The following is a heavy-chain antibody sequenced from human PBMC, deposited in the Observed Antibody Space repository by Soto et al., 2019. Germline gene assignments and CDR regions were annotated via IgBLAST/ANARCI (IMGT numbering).Heavy chain of an antibody. J-gene: IGHJ5*02. CDR2: INVYNGNT. CDR3: ARGVGSGSYYNQYNWFDP. Sequence: QVQLVQSGGEVKKPGASVKVSCKASGYTFTNYGISWVRQAPGQGLEWMGWINVYNGNTKYAQKVQGRVTMTTDTTTSTAYMGRWSVRSDDTAVYYCARGVGSGSYYNQYNWFDPWGQGTLVTVSS. V-gene: IGHV1-18*01. D-gene: IGHD3-10*01. CDR1: GYTFTNYG.